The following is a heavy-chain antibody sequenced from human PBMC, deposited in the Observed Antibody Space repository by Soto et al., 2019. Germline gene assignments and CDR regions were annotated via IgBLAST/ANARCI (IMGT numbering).Heavy chain of an antibody. Sequence: EVQLVESGGGLVKPGGSLRLSCAASGFTFSSYSMNWVRQAPGKGQEWVSSISSSSSYIYYADSVKGRFTISRDNAKNSLYLQINSLRAEDTAVYYCARDGDGDSSRPFDYWGQGTLVTVSS. V-gene: IGHV3-21*01. CDR2: ISSSSSYI. CDR1: GFTFSSYS. J-gene: IGHJ4*02. CDR3: ARDGDGDSSRPFDY. D-gene: IGHD3-22*01.